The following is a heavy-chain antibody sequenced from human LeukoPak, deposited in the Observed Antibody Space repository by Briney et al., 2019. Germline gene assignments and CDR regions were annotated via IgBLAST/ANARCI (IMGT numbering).Heavy chain of an antibody. V-gene: IGHV3-53*01. CDR2: IYSDNT. D-gene: IGHD4/OR15-4a*01. CDR3: ARRAGAYSHPYDY. Sequence: GGSLRLSCAASGFSFDDYGMSWVRQAPGKGLEWVSFIYSDNTHYSDSVKGRFTISRDNSKNTLYLQMNSLRAEDTAVYYCARRAGAYSHPYDYWGQGTLVTVSS. J-gene: IGHJ4*02. CDR1: GFSFDDYG.